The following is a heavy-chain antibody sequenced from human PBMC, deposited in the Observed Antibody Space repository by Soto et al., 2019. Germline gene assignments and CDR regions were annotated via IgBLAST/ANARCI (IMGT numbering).Heavy chain of an antibody. CDR2: IYYSGST. V-gene: IGHV4-31*03. CDR3: ARSVFP. CDR1: GGSISSGGYY. Sequence: QVQLQESGPGLVKPSQTLSLTCTVSGGSISSGGYYWTWIRQHPGKGLEWIGYIYYSGSTYYNPAPXSXITIAVDTSKNQFSLKLSSVTAADTAVYYCARSVFPWGQGTLVTVSS. J-gene: IGHJ5*02.